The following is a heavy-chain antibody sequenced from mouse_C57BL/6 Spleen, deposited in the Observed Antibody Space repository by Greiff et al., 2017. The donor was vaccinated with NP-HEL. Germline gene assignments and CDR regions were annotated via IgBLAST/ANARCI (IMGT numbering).Heavy chain of an antibody. J-gene: IGHJ4*01. CDR2: IDPENGDT. V-gene: IGHV14-4*01. CDR1: GFNIKDDY. D-gene: IGHD3-3*01. CDR3: PTAVYAMDY. Sequence: VQLQQSGAELVRPGASVKLSCTASGFNIKDDYMHWVKQRPEQGLEWIGWIDPENGDTEYASKLQGKATITADKSSNTAYLQLSSLTSEDTAVYYCPTAVYAMDYWGQGTSVTGSS.